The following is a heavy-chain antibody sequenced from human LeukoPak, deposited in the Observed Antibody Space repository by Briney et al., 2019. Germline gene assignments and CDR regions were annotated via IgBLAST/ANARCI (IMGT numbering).Heavy chain of an antibody. CDR2: IYYSGST. J-gene: IGHJ4*02. V-gene: IGHV4-59*08. Sequence: SETLSLACTVSGGSISSYYWSWIRQPPGKGLEWIGYIYYSGSTNYNPSLKSRVTISVDTPKNQFSLKLSSVTAADTAVYYCARHYYDRPLLDYWGQGTLVTVSS. CDR1: GGSISSYY. CDR3: ARHYYDRPLLDY. D-gene: IGHD3-22*01.